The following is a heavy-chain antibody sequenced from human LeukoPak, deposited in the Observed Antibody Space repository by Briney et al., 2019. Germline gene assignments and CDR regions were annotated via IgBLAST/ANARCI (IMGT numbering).Heavy chain of an antibody. J-gene: IGHJ4*02. Sequence: GGSLRLSCAASGFTFDSFSINWVRQAPGKGLEWVASISSSSTYIYYGGSVKGRFTISRDNAKNLVYLEMNSLRAEDTAVYYCARRGYHDSSGYDYWGQGTLVTVSS. V-gene: IGHV3-21*01. CDR1: GFTFDSFS. CDR3: ARRGYHDSSGYDY. CDR2: ISSSSTYI. D-gene: IGHD3-22*01.